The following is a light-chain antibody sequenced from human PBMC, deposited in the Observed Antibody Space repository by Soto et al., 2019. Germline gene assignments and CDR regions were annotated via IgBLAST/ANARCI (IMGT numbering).Light chain of an antibody. Sequence: QSVLTQPPSVSGSPGQRVTISCTGSSCNIGAGYDVYWYQQLPGTAPKLLIYGNSNRPSGVPDRFSGSKSGTSASLAITGLQAEDEADYYCQSYDSSLSALFGGGTKLTVL. CDR3: QSYDSSLSAL. J-gene: IGLJ3*02. CDR1: SCNIGAGYD. CDR2: GNS. V-gene: IGLV1-40*01.